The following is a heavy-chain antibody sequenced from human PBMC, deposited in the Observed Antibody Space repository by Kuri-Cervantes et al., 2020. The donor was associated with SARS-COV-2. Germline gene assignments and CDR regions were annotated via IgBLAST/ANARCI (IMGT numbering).Heavy chain of an antibody. V-gene: IGHV4-34*01. D-gene: IGHD3-3*01. CDR3: ARDRLNTIFGVVVDDAFDI. J-gene: IGHJ3*02. CDR1: GFTFSGHW. Sequence: GSLRLSCAASGFTFSGHWIHWVRQPPGKGLEWIGDINHSGTTNYNPSLESRVTISLDTSKNQFSLKLSSVTAADTAVYYCARDRLNTIFGVVVDDAFDIWGQGTMVTVSS. CDR2: INHSGTT.